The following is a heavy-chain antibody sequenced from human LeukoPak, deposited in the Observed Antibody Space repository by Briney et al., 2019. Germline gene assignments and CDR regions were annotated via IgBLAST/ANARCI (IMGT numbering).Heavy chain of an antibody. J-gene: IGHJ1*01. CDR2: ISAYNGNT. V-gene: IGHV1-18*01. D-gene: IGHD1-26*01. Sequence: ASVNLTRKSSAYTFTICGISWGRHPPGQGLEWMGWISAYNGNTTYAQKLQGRVTMTTATSTSKAYVELRSLRSDDTAVYYCARGDGSYFQYWGQGTLVTVSS. CDR3: ARGDGSYFQY. CDR1: AYTFTICG.